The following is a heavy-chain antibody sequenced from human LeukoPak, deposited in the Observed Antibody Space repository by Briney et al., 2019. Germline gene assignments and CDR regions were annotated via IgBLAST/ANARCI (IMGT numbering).Heavy chain of an antibody. Sequence: WGSLRLSCAASGFTFSSYAMSWVRQAPGKGLEWVSAISTSGSSTYYADSVKGRFTISRDNSKNTLNLQMNSLRAEDTAVYYCAKKGTSGYYSASDYWGQGTLVTVSS. CDR3: AKKGTSGYYSASDY. CDR1: GFTFSSYA. CDR2: ISTSGSST. J-gene: IGHJ4*02. V-gene: IGHV3-23*01. D-gene: IGHD3-22*01.